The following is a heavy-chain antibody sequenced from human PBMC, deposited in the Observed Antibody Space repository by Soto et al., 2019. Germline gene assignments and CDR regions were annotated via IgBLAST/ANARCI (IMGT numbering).Heavy chain of an antibody. CDR2: IHPNSGDT. J-gene: IGHJ3*02. D-gene: IGHD2-21*02. Sequence: QVQLVQSGVEVKKPGASVRVSCRASGYTFSAYYIHWVRQAPGQGLEWMGYIHPNSGDTNYAQNFQGWVTMTSDTCISTVYMELTRLKSDDTAVYYCTRRDSSWAFDIWGQGTMLTVSS. CDR1: GYTFSAYY. V-gene: IGHV1-2*04. CDR3: TRRDSSWAFDI.